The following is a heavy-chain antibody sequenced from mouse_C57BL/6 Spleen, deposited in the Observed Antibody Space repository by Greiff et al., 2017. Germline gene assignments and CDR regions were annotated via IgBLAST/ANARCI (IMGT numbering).Heavy chain of an antibody. CDR2: LSYDGSN. D-gene: IGHD2-4*01. V-gene: IGHV3-6*01. J-gene: IGHJ3*01. CDR3: ASSIYYDYDGFAY. CDR1: GYSITSGSF. Sequence: VQLKESGPGLVKPSQSLSLTCSVTGYSITSGSFWNCIRQFPGNKLEWMGYLSYDGSNNYNPFLKNRISITRDTSKNQFFLKLNSVTTEDTSTYYCASSIYYDYDGFAYWGQGTLVTVSA.